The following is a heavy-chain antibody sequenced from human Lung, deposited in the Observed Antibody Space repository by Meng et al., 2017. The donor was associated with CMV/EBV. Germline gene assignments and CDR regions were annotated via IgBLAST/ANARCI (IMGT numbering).Heavy chain of an antibody. CDR2: IIPIFGTA. Sequence: SXXDSXYASAGTXSRYAISWVRQAPGQGLEWMGGIIPIFGTANYAQKFQGRVTITTDESTSTAYMELSSLRSEDTAVYYCAREGYYYDSSGYYKTQAFDIWXQGTMVTVSS. V-gene: IGHV1-69*05. CDR3: AREGYYYDSSGYYKTQAFDI. CDR1: AGTXSRYA. D-gene: IGHD3-22*01. J-gene: IGHJ3*02.